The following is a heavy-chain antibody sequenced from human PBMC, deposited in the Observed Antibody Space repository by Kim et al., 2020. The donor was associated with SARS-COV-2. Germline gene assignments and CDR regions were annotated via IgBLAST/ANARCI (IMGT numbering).Heavy chain of an antibody. CDR1: GFTFDIYA. D-gene: IGHD2-21*01. Sequence: GGSLRLSCVASGFTFDIYAMSWVRQAPGKGLEWVSVISGGGVNKFYADSVRGRFTISRDNSKNTLFLQMNSLRDEDTALYYCAKVVIMDDYNYYYYYYGMDVWGLGTTVTVSS. V-gene: IGHV3-23*01. J-gene: IGHJ6*02. CDR2: ISGGGVNK. CDR3: AKVVIMDDYNYYYYYYGMDV.